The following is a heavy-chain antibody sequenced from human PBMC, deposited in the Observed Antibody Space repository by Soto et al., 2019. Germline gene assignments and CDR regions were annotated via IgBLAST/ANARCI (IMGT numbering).Heavy chain of an antibody. CDR2: IKSKTDGGTT. J-gene: IGHJ4*02. V-gene: IGHV3-15*01. CDR1: GFTFSNAW. CDR3: TTAGYIVVVQAAQTGGRIDY. D-gene: IGHD2-2*01. Sequence: PGGSLRLSCAASGFTFSNAWMSWVRQAPGKGLEWVGRIKSKTDGGTTDYAAPVKGRFTISRDDSKNTLYLQMNSLKTEDTAVYYCTTAGYIVVVQAAQTGGRIDYWGQGTLVTVSS.